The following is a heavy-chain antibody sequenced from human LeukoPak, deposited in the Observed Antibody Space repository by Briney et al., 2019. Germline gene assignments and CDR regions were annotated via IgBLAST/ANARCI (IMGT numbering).Heavy chain of an antibody. J-gene: IGHJ4*02. Sequence: SETLSLTCTVSGGSISSSSYYWGWIRQPPGKGLEWIGSIYTSGSTNYNPSLKSRVTISVDTSKNQFSLKLSSVTAADTAVYYCARDRGGSSGWYGFDYWGQGTLVTVSS. CDR3: ARDRGGSSGWYGFDY. V-gene: IGHV4-39*07. CDR1: GGSISSSSYY. D-gene: IGHD6-19*01. CDR2: IYTSGST.